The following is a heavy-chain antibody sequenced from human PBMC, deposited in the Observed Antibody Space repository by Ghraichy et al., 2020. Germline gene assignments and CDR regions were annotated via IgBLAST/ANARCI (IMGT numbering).Heavy chain of an antibody. V-gene: IGHV4-34*01. CDR3: ARGLGYVWGSYRYGSPIAY. CDR2: INHSGST. J-gene: IGHJ4*02. Sequence: SETLSLTCAVYGGSFSGYYWSWIRQPPGKGLEWIGEINHSGSTNYNPSLKSRVTISVDTSKNQFSLKLSSVTAADTAVYYCARGLGYVWGSYRYGSPIAYWGQGTLVTVSS. CDR1: GGSFSGYY. D-gene: IGHD3-16*02.